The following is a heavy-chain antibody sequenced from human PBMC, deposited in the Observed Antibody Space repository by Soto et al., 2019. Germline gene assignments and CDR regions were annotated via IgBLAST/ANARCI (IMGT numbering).Heavy chain of an antibody. CDR3: ARDSEMATIDY. CDR1: GFTFSSYA. V-gene: IGHV3-30-3*01. J-gene: IGHJ4*02. Sequence: GGSLRLSCAASGFTFSSYAVHWVRQAPGKGLEWVAVISYDGSNKYYADSVKGRFTISRDNSKNTLYLQMNSLRAEDTAVYYCARDSEMATIDYWGQGTLVTVSS. CDR2: ISYDGSNK. D-gene: IGHD5-12*01.